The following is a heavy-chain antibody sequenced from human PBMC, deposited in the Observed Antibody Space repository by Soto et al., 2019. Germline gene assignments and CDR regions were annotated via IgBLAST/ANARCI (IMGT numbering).Heavy chain of an antibody. D-gene: IGHD3-16*02. CDR3: ARADDYVWGSYRFAFDY. J-gene: IGHJ4*02. V-gene: IGHV1-69*01. CDR1: GGTFSSYA. CDR2: IIPIFGTA. Sequence: QVQLVQSGAEVKKPGSSVKVSCKASGGTFSSYAISWVRQAPGQGLEWMGGIIPIFGTANYAQKFQGRVTITADESTSTAYMELSSLRSEETAVYYCARADDYVWGSYRFAFDYWGQGTLVTVSS.